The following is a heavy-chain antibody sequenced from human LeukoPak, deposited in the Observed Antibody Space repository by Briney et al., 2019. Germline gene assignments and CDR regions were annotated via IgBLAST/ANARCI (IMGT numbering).Heavy chain of an antibody. CDR2: VYYSGST. D-gene: IGHD3-22*01. J-gene: IGHJ3*01. V-gene: IGHV4-61*01. Sequence: WETLSLTCTVSGGSVRSDSYYWSWIRQPPGKGLEWIGYVYYSGSTNYNPSLKSRVTISVDTSKNQFSLKLRSVTAADTAVYYCVREAATDYYDSSGYYRQTEVFDAWGQGTMVTVSS. CDR3: VREAATDYYDSSGYYRQTEVFDA. CDR1: GGSVRSDSYY.